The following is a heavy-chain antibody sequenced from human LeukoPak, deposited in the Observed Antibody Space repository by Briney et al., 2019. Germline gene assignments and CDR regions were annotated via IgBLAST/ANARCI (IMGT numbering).Heavy chain of an antibody. CDR1: GDSISSSRHY. CDR2: IYPSGNT. D-gene: IGHD3-22*01. CDR3: ARRIKNYDSSRGWFDP. Sequence: SETLSLTCSVSGDSISSSRHYWSWIRQPAGKGLEWVGRIYPSGNTNYNPSLKSRVTISVDTSKNQFSLKLSSVTAADTAVYYCARRIKNYDSSRGWFDPWGQGTLVTVSS. V-gene: IGHV4-61*02. J-gene: IGHJ5*02.